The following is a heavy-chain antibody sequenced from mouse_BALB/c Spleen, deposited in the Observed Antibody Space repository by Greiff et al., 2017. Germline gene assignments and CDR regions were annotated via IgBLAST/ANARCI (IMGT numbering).Heavy chain of an antibody. CDR2: IWGDGST. Sequence: QVQLKESGPGLVAPSQSLSITCTVSGFSLTGYGVNWVRQPPGKGLEWLGMIWGDGSTDYNSALKSRLSISKDNSKSQVFIKMNSLQTDDTARYYCARDPLYYGEDYYAMDYWGQGTSVTVSS. CDR1: GFSLTGYG. D-gene: IGHD1-2*01. J-gene: IGHJ4*01. V-gene: IGHV2-6-7*01. CDR3: ARDPLYYGEDYYAMDY.